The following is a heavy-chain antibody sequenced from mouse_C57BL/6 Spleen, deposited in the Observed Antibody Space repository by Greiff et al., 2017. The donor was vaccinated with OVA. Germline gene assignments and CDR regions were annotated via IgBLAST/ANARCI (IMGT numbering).Heavy chain of an antibody. CDR2: ISSGGDYT. CDR1: GFTFSSYA. V-gene: IGHV5-9-1*02. Sequence: EVMLVESGEGLVKPGGSLKLSCAASGFTFSSYAMSWVRQTPEKRLEWVAYISSGGDYTYYADTVKGRFTISRDNARNTLYLQMSSLKSEDTAMYYCTRNTNRYCYAMDYWGQGTSVTVSS. CDR3: TRNTNRYCYAMDY. J-gene: IGHJ4*01.